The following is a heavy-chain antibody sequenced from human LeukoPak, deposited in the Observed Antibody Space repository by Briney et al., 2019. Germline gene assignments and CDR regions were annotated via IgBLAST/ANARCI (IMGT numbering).Heavy chain of an antibody. Sequence: GGSLRLSCAASGFTFSSYWMHWVRQAPGKGLVWVSVIYSGGGTDYADTVKGRFTISRDNSENTLYLQMNSLRAEDTAVYYCASYSAKYGDFLIFDYWGQGTLVTVSS. D-gene: IGHD4-17*01. CDR1: GFTFSSYW. CDR2: IYSGGGT. V-gene: IGHV3-66*01. CDR3: ASYSAKYGDFLIFDY. J-gene: IGHJ4*02.